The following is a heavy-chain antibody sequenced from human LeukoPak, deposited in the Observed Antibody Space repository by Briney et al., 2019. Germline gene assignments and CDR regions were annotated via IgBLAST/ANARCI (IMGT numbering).Heavy chain of an antibody. V-gene: IGHV1-18*01. CDR2: ISAYNGNT. CDR3: AREGVQSTVTANWFDP. J-gene: IGHJ5*02. CDR1: GYTFTSYG. D-gene: IGHD4-11*01. Sequence: ASVKVSCKASGYTFTSYGFSWVRQAPGQGLEWMGWISAYNGNTNYAQKLQGRVTMTTDTSTSTAYMELRSLRSDDTAVYYCAREGVQSTVTANWFDPWGQGTLVTVSS.